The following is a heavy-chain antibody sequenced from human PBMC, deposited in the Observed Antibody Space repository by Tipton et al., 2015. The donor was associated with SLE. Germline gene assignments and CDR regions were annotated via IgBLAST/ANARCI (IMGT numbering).Heavy chain of an antibody. CDR1: GFTFSNSW. Sequence: GSLRLSCAASGFTFSNSWMSWVRQAPGKGLEWVANIKRDGSERYYGDSVKGRFTISRDNAKNALFLQMNSLRAEDTAMYYCARMESPTFDYWGQGTLVTVSS. CDR2: IKRDGSER. CDR3: ARMESPTFDY. J-gene: IGHJ4*02. V-gene: IGHV3-7*05. D-gene: IGHD1-1*01.